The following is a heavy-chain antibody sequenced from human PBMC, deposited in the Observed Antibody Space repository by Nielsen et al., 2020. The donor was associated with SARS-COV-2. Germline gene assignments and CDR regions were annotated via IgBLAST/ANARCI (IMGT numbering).Heavy chain of an antibody. V-gene: IGHV3-7*05. J-gene: IGHJ4*02. D-gene: IGHD2-15*01. CDR3: ARDLGGSGNY. Sequence: GGSLRLSCAASGFTFSSYWMSWVRQAPGKGLEWVANLKPDGSEKYYVDSVTGRFTTSRDNAKNSLYLQMNSLRAEDTAVYYCARDLGGSGNYWGQGTLVTVSS. CDR1: GFTFSSYW. CDR2: LKPDGSEK.